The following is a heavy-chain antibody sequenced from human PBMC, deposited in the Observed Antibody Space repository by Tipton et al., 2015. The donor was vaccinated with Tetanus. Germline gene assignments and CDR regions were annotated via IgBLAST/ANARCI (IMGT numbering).Heavy chain of an antibody. CDR1: GYNFSHYS. D-gene: IGHD3-9*01. J-gene: IGHJ2*01. Sequence: VQLVQSGADVKKAGESLKISCQVSGYNFSHYSIGWVRQMPGKGLEWVGIIDPRDSEARYGPSFQGQVIISADKSTSTTYLQWSSLQTSDTAMYFCARRRSAILSGSYHWYFDIWGRGTLVTVSS. V-gene: IGHV5-51*01. CDR3: ARRRSAILSGSYHWYFDI. CDR2: IDPRDSEA.